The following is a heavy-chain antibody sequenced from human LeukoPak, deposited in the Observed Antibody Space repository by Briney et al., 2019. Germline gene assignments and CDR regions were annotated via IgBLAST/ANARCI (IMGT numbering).Heavy chain of an antibody. CDR2: IYNSGST. Sequence: SETLSLTCTVSGGSVSSDGYYWSWIRQPPGKGLEWIGYIYNSGSTNYNPSLKSRVTISVDTSENQFSLKLSSVTAADTAVYFCARVAAAGNDAFDIWGQGTMVTVST. CDR1: GGSVSSDGYY. V-gene: IGHV4-61*08. CDR3: ARVAAAGNDAFDI. J-gene: IGHJ3*02. D-gene: IGHD6-13*01.